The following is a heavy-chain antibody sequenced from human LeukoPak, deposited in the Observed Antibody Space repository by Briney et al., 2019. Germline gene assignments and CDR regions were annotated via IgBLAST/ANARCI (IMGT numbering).Heavy chain of an antibody. Sequence: GGSLRLSCAASGFTFSSYSMNWVRQAPGKGLDWVSSISSSSSYIYYADSVKGRFTISRDSAKNSLYLQMNSLRAEDTAVYYCARDFDYGDYKIDYWGQGTLVTVSS. CDR3: ARDFDYGDYKIDY. V-gene: IGHV3-21*01. D-gene: IGHD4-17*01. J-gene: IGHJ4*02. CDR1: GFTFSSYS. CDR2: ISSSSSYI.